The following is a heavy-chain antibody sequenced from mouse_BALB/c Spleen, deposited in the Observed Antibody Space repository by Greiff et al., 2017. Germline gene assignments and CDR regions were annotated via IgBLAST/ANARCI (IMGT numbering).Heavy chain of an antibody. V-gene: IGHV1-69*02. J-gene: IGHJ2*01. CDR2: IDPSDSET. Sequence: QVQLQQPGAELVKPGAPVKLSCKASGYTFTSYWMNWVKQRPGRGLEWIGRIDPSDSETHYNQKFKDKATLTVDKSSSTAYIQLSSLTSEDSAVYYCARDGLTALFDYWGQGTTLTVSS. D-gene: IGHD1-2*01. CDR3: ARDGLTALFDY. CDR1: GYTFTSYW.